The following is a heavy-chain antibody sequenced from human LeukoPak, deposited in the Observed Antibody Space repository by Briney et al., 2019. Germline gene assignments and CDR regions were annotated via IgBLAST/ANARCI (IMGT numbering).Heavy chain of an antibody. CDR2: FHHRGST. V-gene: IGHV4-38-2*02. Sequence: PSETLSLTCTVSGYSISNGCYWGWIRQPPGKGLEWVGSFHHRGSTYYNPSLKSRVTISVDTSKNHFSLKLDSVTAADTAVYYCARGSDAFDIWGQGTVVTVSS. CDR1: GYSISNGCY. CDR3: ARGSDAFDI. J-gene: IGHJ3*02.